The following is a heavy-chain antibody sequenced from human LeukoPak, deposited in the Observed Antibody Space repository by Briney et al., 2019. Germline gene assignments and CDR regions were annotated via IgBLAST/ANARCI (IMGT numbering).Heavy chain of an antibody. D-gene: IGHD2-2*01. V-gene: IGHV1-2*02. Sequence: ASVKVSCKASGYTFTDYYFHWVRQVPGQGLECMGWINPNTGGTNYPQKFQGRVTMTRDTSISTAYMELTSLRSDDTAVYYCARDLGGSTGAPWYYFDYWGQGTLVTVSP. J-gene: IGHJ4*01. CDR2: INPNTGGT. CDR1: GYTFTDYY. CDR3: ARDLGGSTGAPWYYFDY.